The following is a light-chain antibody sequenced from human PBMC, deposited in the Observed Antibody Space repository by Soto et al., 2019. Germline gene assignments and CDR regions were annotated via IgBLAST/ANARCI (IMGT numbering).Light chain of an antibody. V-gene: IGKV3-20*01. CDR3: QQYGGPVPCT. CDR2: GAS. Sequence: VLTQSPGTLSLSPGERATVSCRASQTISRNYLAWYQKTPGQAPRLLIYGASTRATGIPDRFTGSGSGTDFTLTIARLEPEDFAVYYCQQYGGPVPCTVGQGTKVEV. CDR1: QTISRNY. J-gene: IGKJ1*01.